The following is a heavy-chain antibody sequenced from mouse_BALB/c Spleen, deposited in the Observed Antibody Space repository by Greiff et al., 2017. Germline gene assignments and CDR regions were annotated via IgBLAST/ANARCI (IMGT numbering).Heavy chain of an antibody. Sequence: EVMLVESGGGLVKPGGSLKLSCAASGFTFSSYAMSWVRQTPEKRLEWVASISSGGSTYYPDSVKGRFTISRDNARNILYLQMSSLRSEDTAMDYCERGDQLPPVFADWGQGTLVTVSA. CDR2: ISSGGST. D-gene: IGHD4-1*02. CDR3: ERGDQLPPVFAD. V-gene: IGHV5-6-5*01. CDR1: GFTFSSYA. J-gene: IGHJ3*01.